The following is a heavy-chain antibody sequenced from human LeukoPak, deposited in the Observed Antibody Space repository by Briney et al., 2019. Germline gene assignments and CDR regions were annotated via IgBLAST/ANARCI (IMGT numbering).Heavy chain of an antibody. CDR2: ISSSSSYI. CDR1: GFTFSSYS. V-gene: IGHV3-21*01. D-gene: IGHD3-3*01. J-gene: IGHJ4*02. CDR3: ARSPRSYYDFWSGYFDY. Sequence: PGGSLRLSCAASGFTFSSYSMNWVRQAPGKGLEWVSSISSSSSYIYYADSVKGRFTISRDNAKNSLYLQMNSLRAEDTAVYYCARSPRSYYDFWSGYFDYWGQGTLVTVSS.